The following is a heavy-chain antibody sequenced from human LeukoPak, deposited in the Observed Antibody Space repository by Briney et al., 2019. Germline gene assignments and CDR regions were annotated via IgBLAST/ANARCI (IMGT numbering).Heavy chain of an antibody. Sequence: SETLSLTCTVSGGSTSSTTYYWGWIRQPPGKDLEWIGSIYYSGSTYYTPSLKSRVTISVDMSKKQFSLKLSSVTAADTAVYYCARYSSSWYYAFDIWGQGTMVTVSS. V-gene: IGHV4-39*07. J-gene: IGHJ3*02. CDR3: ARYSSSWYYAFDI. CDR1: GGSTSSTTYY. CDR2: IYYSGST. D-gene: IGHD6-13*01.